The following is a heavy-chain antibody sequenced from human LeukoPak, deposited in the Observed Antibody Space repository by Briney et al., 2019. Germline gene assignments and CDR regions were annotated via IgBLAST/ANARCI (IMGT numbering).Heavy chain of an antibody. V-gene: IGHV3-15*01. CDR1: GFTFSNAW. CDR2: IKSKTDGGTT. CDR3: TTDRYYDAAYTT. J-gene: IGHJ4*02. Sequence: GGSLRLSCAASGFTFSNAWMSWVRQDPGKGLEWVGRIKSKTDGGTTDYASPVKGRFTISRDDSKNTLYLRMNSLKTEDTAVYYCTTDRYYDAAYTTWGQGTLVTVSS. D-gene: IGHD3-22*01.